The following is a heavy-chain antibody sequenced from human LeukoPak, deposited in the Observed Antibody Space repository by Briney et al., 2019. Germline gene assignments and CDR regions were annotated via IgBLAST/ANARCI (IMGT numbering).Heavy chain of an antibody. V-gene: IGHV4-39*07. CDR1: GDSVSRSDSY. D-gene: IGHD5-24*01. Sequence: PSETLSLTCSVSGDSVSRSDSYWDWIRQPPGKGLEWIGTIYYSGRTYYSPSLKSRVTMSVDPSNNQFSLNLRSVTAADTAVYYCARSRDDYNPRVNDYWGQGTLVTVSS. J-gene: IGHJ4*02. CDR3: ARSRDDYNPRVNDY. CDR2: IYYSGRT.